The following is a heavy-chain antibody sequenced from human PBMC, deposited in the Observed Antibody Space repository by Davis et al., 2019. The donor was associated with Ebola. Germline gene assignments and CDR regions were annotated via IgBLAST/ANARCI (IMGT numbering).Heavy chain of an antibody. CDR2: INPNSGGT. V-gene: IGHV1-2*02. D-gene: IGHD3-9*01. Sequence: ASVKVSCKASGYTFTGYYMHWVRQAPGQGLEWMGWINPNSGGTNYAQKFQGRVTMTRDTSISTAYMELSRLRSDDTAVYYCAREGGSGLLRYFDWFLFDYWGQGTLVTVSS. CDR1: GYTFTGYY. CDR3: AREGGSGLLRYFDWFLFDY. J-gene: IGHJ4*02.